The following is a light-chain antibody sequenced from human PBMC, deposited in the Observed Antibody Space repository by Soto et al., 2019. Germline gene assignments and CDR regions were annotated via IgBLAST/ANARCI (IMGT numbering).Light chain of an antibody. CDR1: QRVSTY. J-gene: IGKJ5*01. CDR3: QQRRSWPPTIT. Sequence: EIVLTQSPATLSLSPGEKAPLSCRAGQRVSTYLPWYNQRPGQAPRPLIYDESYRATDIPPRFSGSGSGTDFTLTISSLEPEDFAVYYCQQRRSWPPTITFGQGTRLDIK. V-gene: IGKV3-11*01. CDR2: DES.